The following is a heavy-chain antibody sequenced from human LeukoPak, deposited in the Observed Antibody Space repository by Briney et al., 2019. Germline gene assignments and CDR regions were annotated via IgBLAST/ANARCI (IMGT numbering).Heavy chain of an antibody. D-gene: IGHD2/OR15-2a*01. CDR2: ISAYNGDT. CDR3: ARGNKPYDY. CDR1: GGTFSSYA. V-gene: IGHV1-18*01. J-gene: IGHJ4*02. Sequence: ASVKVSCKASGGTFSSYAISWVRQAPGQGLEWMGWISAYNGDTNYAQKLQGRLTMTTDTSTSTAYMELRGLRSDDTAVYFCARGNKPYDYWGQGTLVTVSS.